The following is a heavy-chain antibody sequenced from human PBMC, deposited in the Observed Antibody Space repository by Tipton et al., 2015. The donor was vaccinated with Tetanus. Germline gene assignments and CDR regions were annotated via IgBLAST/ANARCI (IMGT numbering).Heavy chain of an antibody. CDR2: IYFDGST. CDR3: ARGQLLSRDWFDP. D-gene: IGHD2-2*01. V-gene: IGHV4-59*01. Sequence: TLSLTCTVSGGSISAYYWSWIRQPPGKGLEWIGYIYFDGSTKYNPSLKSRVTISVDTSKNQFSLKLSSVTAADTAVYYCARGQLLSRDWFDPWGQGTLVTVSS. J-gene: IGHJ5*02. CDR1: GGSISAYY.